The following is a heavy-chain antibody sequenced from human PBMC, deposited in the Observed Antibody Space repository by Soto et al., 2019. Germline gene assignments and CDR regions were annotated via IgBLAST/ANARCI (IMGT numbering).Heavy chain of an antibody. CDR1: GRSISSGRYY. J-gene: IGHJ6*03. D-gene: IGHD4-4*01. CDR2: IYYSGST. CDR3: ARGLDYSNHYYMDV. V-gene: IGHV4-31*02. Sequence: SETLSLTWTVSGRSISSGRYYWSWIRPHPGKGLEWIGYIYYSGSTYYNPSLKSRVTISVDTSKNRFSLRLSSVTAADTAVYYCARGLDYSNHYYMDVWGKGTTVTVS.